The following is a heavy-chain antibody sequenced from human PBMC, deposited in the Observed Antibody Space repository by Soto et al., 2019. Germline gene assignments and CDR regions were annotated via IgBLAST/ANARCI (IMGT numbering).Heavy chain of an antibody. D-gene: IGHD4-17*01. V-gene: IGHV3-53*04. CDR1: GFTVSSNY. J-gene: IGHJ4*02. CDR2: IYSGGST. Sequence: PGGSLRLSCAASGFTVSSNYMSWVRQAPGKGLEWVSVIYSGGSTYYADSVKGRFTISRHNSKNTLYPQMNSLRAEDTAVYYCARGGPTVVTLKPFDYWGQGTLVTVSS. CDR3: ARGGPTVVTLKPFDY.